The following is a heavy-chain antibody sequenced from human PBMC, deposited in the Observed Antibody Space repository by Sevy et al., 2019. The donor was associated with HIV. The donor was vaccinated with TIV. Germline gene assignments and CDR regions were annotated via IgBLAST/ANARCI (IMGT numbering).Heavy chain of an antibody. Sequence: ASVKVSCKASGYTFTSYDINWVRQATGQGLEWMGWMNPNSGNTGYAQKFQGRVTMTRNTSMSTAYMELSSLRSEDTAVYYCARGLATMPAYYYYGMDVWGQGTTVTVSS. D-gene: IGHD5-12*01. CDR3: ARGLATMPAYYYYGMDV. J-gene: IGHJ6*02. V-gene: IGHV1-8*01. CDR1: GYTFTSYD. CDR2: MNPNSGNT.